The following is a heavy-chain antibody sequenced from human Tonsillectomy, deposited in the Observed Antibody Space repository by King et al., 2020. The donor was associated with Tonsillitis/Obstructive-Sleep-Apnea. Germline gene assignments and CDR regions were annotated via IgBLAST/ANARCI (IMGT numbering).Heavy chain of an antibody. D-gene: IGHD3-10*01. Sequence: VQLVESGGGLVQPGGSLRISCAASGFTFSSYEMNWVRQAPGKGLEWVSYISSSGSTIYYTASVKGRFTISRDNAKNSLYLQMNSLRAEDTAVYYCARVRRANGFGELSPFGYWGQGTLVTVSS. V-gene: IGHV3-48*03. J-gene: IGHJ4*02. CDR2: ISSSGSTI. CDR3: ARVRRANGFGELSPFGY. CDR1: GFTFSSYE.